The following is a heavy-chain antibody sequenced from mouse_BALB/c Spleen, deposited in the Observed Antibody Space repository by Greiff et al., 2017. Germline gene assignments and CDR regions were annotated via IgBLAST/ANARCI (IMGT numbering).Heavy chain of an antibody. CDR3: AREGYDYDGFDY. D-gene: IGHD2-4*01. J-gene: IGHJ2*01. CDR2: IWGDGST. Sequence: QVQLKQSGPGLVAPSQSLSITCTVSGFSLTGYGVNWVRQPPGKGLEWLGMIWGDGSTDYNSALKSRLSISKDNSKSQVFLKMNSLQTDDTARYYCAREGYDYDGFDYWGQGTTLTVSS. CDR1: GFSLTGYG. V-gene: IGHV2-6-7*01.